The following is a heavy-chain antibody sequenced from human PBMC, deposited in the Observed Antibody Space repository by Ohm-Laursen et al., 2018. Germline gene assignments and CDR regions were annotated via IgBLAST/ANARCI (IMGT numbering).Heavy chain of an antibody. J-gene: IGHJ5*02. CDR2: ISSSDNTI. D-gene: IGHD2-2*01. CDR3: AKGPYQLLLYNWFDP. Sequence: GSLRLSCSASGFTFGSYGMNWVRQAPGKGLEWVSNISSSDNTISYADSVKGRFTISRDNSKNTLYLQMNSLRAEDTAVYYCAKGPYQLLLYNWFDPWGQGTLVTVSS. V-gene: IGHV3-48*03. CDR1: GFTFGSYG.